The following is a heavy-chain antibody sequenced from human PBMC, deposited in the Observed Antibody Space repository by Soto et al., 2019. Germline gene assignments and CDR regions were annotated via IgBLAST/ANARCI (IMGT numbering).Heavy chain of an antibody. J-gene: IGHJ6*02. CDR3: AREPTRGYDFWSGYLAGYYGMDV. CDR1: GFTFSSYS. D-gene: IGHD3-3*01. Sequence: GGSLRLSCAASGFTFSSYSMNWVRQAPGKGLEWVSSISSSSSYIYYADSVKGRFTISRDNAKNSLYLQMNSLRAEDTAVYYCAREPTRGYDFWSGYLAGYYGMDVWGQGTTVTASS. V-gene: IGHV3-21*01. CDR2: ISSSSSYI.